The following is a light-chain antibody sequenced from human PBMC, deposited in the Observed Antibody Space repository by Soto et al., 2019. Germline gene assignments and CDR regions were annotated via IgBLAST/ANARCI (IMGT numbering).Light chain of an antibody. V-gene: IGKV1-39*01. J-gene: IGKJ4*01. CDR1: QSISSY. CDR3: QQSYSTLLT. CDR2: AAS. Sequence: DIQMTQYPYSLSASVGDRVTITCRASQSISSYLNWYQQKPGKAPKLLIYAASSLQSGVPSRFSGSGSGTDFTLTISSLQPEDFATYYCQQSYSTLLTFGGGTKVEIK.